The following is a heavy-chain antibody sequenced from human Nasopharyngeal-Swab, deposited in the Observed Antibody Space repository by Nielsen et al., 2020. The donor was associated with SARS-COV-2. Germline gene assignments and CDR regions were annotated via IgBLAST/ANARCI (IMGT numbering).Heavy chain of an antibody. CDR2: ISSSSSTI. CDR3: ARDAFLEWIQLWFPFDY. CDR1: GFTFSSYS. D-gene: IGHD5-18*01. J-gene: IGHJ4*02. Sequence: GGSLRLSCAASGFTFSSYSMNWVRQAPGKGLEWVSYISSSSSTIYYADSVKGRFTISRDNAKNSLYLQMNSLRAEDMAVYYCARDAFLEWIQLWFPFDYWGQGTLVTVSS. V-gene: IGHV3-48*01.